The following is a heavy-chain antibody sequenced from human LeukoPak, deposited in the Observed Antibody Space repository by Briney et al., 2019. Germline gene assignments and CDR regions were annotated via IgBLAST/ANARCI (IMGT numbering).Heavy chain of an antibody. D-gene: IGHD4-17*01. CDR2: ISYDGSNK. CDR1: GFTFSSYA. J-gene: IGHJ4*02. Sequence: GGSQRLSCAASGFTFSSYAMHWARQAPGKGLEWVTIISYDGSNKYYADSVKGRFTISRDNSKNTPYLQMNSLRAEDTAVYYCARGDYGGFFDYWGQGTLVTVSS. CDR3: ARGDYGGFFDY. V-gene: IGHV3-30*04.